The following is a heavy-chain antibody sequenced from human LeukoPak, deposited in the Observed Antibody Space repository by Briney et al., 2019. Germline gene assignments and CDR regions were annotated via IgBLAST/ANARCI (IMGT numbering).Heavy chain of an antibody. D-gene: IGHD3-10*01. CDR3: ARGDGRGWSGGRNFPH. V-gene: IGHV4-59*01. J-gene: IGHJ1*01. Sequence: PSETLSLTCNVSGGSIGRYFWSWIRQPPGKTLEWIGYIYYGATTTYNPSFKSRVTISVDTPKNQVSLKLKSVTAADTAFYYCARGDGRGWSGGRNFPHWGQGTLVTVSS. CDR1: GGSIGRYF. CDR2: IYYGATT.